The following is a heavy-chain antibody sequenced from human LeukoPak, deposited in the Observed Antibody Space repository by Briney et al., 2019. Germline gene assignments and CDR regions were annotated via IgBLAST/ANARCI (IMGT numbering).Heavy chain of an antibody. CDR2: ISGSGGST. CDR3: AKDFTPEVGYGKDV. Sequence: GGSLRLSCAASGFTFSSYAMSWVRQAPGKGLEWVSAISGSGGSTYYADSVKGRFTISRDNSKNTLYLQINSLRAEDTAVYYCAKDFTPEVGYGKDVWGQGTTVTVSS. D-gene: IGHD1-26*01. V-gene: IGHV3-23*01. J-gene: IGHJ6*02. CDR1: GFTFSSYA.